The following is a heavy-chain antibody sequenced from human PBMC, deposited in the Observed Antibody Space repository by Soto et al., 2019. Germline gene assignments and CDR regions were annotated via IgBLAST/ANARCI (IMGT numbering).Heavy chain of an antibody. CDR1: GFTFSSYV. CDR3: AKGAGGLQRNGLDV. V-gene: IGHV3-23*01. CDR2: ISGSGGNT. Sequence: HPGGSLRLSCAASGFTFSSYVMSWVRQAPGKGQEWVSGISGSGGNTLYADSVKGRFTISRDNSKNTLYLQMNILRAEDTALYYCAKGAGGLQRNGLDVWGQGTTVTVSS. D-gene: IGHD2-21*01. J-gene: IGHJ6*02.